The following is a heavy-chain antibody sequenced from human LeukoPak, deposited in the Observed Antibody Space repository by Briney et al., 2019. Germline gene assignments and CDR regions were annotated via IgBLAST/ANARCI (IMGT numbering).Heavy chain of an antibody. CDR2: IYYRGTT. Sequence: SETLSLTCSVSGGSISSGAYCWSWIRPHPGKGLVWVGYIYYRGTTHYNPSLKSRVTMSVDTSKNQFSLKLSSVTAADTAVYYCARVLRGTEYYLDNWGQGTLVTVSS. V-gene: IGHV4-31*03. CDR3: ARVLRGTEYYLDN. J-gene: IGHJ4*02. D-gene: IGHD3-16*01. CDR1: GGSISSGAYC.